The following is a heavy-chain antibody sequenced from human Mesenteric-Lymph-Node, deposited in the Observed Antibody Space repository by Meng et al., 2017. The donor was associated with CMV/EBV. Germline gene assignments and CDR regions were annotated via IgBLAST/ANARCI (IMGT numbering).Heavy chain of an antibody. CDR3: ARSRRRTARYDSSGYYSDY. V-gene: IGHV4-34*01. CDR1: SFTGSC. Sequence: SFTGSCWSWIRQPPGKGLEWIGEINHSGSTNYNPSLKSRVTISVDTSKNQFSLKLSSVTAADTAVYYCARSRRRTARYDSSGYYSDYWGQGTLVTVSS. J-gene: IGHJ4*02. CDR2: INHSGST. D-gene: IGHD3-22*01.